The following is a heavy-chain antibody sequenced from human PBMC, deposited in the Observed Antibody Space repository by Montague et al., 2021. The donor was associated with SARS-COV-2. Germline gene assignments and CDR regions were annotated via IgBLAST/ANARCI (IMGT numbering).Heavy chain of an antibody. CDR3: ARFYGDHIYYYGMDV. J-gene: IGHJ6*02. CDR2: ISAYNGNT. Sequence: SVKVSCKASGYTFTSYGISWVRQAPGQGLEWMGWISAYNGNTNYAQKLQGRVTMTTDTSTSTAYMELRSPRSDDTAVYYCARFYGDHIYYYGMDVWGQGTTVTVSS. D-gene: IGHD4-17*01. V-gene: IGHV1-18*01. CDR1: GYTFTSYG.